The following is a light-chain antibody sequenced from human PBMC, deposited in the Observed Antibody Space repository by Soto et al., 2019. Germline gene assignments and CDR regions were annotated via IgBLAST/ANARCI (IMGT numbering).Light chain of an antibody. J-gene: IGLJ2*01. CDR3: AAWDDSLNGRV. CDR1: SSNIGSNT. CDR2: SKN. V-gene: IGLV1-44*01. Sequence: QSVLTQPPSASGTPGQRVTISCSGSSSNIGSNTVNWYQQLPGTAPKLLIYSKNQRPSGVPDRFSGSKSGTSASLAISGLQSEDEAEYYCAAWDDSLNGRVFGGGTKLTVL.